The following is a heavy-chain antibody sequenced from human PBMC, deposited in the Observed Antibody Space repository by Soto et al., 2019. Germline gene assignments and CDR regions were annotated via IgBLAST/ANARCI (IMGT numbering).Heavy chain of an antibody. CDR1: GGTFSSYA. J-gene: IGHJ3*02. V-gene: IGHV1-69*01. D-gene: IGHD2-15*01. CDR2: IIPIFGTA. Sequence: QVQLVQSGAEVKKPGSSVKVSCKASGGTFSSYAISWVRQAPGQGLEWMGGIIPIFGTANYAQKFQGRVTITADESTSTDYMELSSLRSEDTAVYDCAREGYCSGGSCFRFSFGFDIWGQGTMVTVSS. CDR3: AREGYCSGGSCFRFSFGFDI.